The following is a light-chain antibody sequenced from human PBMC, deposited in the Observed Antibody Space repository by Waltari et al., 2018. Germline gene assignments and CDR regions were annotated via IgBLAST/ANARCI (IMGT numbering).Light chain of an antibody. CDR1: QSLLHSNGNTY. J-gene: IGKJ2*03. Sequence: DVVMTQSQLSLPITPGQPASMTCRSSQSLLHSNGNTYLSWFLQKPGQPPRRLIYKVSNRDSGVPDRFSGSGAGTDFTLKISRVEAEDVGVYYCMQGTHFPYSFGQGTKVEIK. V-gene: IGKV2-30*02. CDR3: MQGTHFPYS. CDR2: KVS.